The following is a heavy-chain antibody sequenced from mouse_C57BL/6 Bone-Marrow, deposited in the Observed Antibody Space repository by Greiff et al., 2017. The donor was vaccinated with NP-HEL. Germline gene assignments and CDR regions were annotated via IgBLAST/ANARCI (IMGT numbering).Heavy chain of an antibody. CDR3: TTRTTVVVDAMDY. V-gene: IGHV14-4*01. J-gene: IGHJ4*01. CDR1: GFNIKDDY. CDR2: IDPENGDT. D-gene: IGHD1-1*01. Sequence: EVQLQQSGAELVRPGASVKLSCTASGFNIKDDYMHWVKQRPEQGLEWIGWIDPENGDTEYASKFQGKATITADTSSNTAYLQLSSLTSEDTAVYYCTTRTTVVVDAMDYWGQGTSVTVSS.